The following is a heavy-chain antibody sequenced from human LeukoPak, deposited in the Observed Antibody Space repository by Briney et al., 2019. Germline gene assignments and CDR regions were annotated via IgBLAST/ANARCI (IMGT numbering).Heavy chain of an antibody. CDR3: ARDKRVGATILDC. Sequence: PGGSLRLSCAASRFTFSSYWMSWVRQAPGKGLEWVANIKQDGSEKYYVDSVKGRFTISRDNAKSSLSLQMNSLTAEDAAVYYCARDKRVGATILDCWGQGTLVTVSS. D-gene: IGHD1-26*01. J-gene: IGHJ4*02. CDR2: IKQDGSEK. V-gene: IGHV3-7*01. CDR1: RFTFSSYW.